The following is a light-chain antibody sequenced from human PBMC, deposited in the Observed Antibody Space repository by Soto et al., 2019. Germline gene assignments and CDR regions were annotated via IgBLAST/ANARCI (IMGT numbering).Light chain of an antibody. CDR3: AAWDDNLNAYV. V-gene: IGLV1-47*02. J-gene: IGLJ1*01. CDR2: LGD. Sequence: QSVLTQPPSTSESPGQRVTISCSGSTSNIGTFYVYWYQHLPGTAPKLLIYLGDQRASGVSDRFSGSKSGTSASLAINGLRSDDEADYYCAAWDDNLNAYVFGSGTKLTVL. CDR1: TSNIGTFY.